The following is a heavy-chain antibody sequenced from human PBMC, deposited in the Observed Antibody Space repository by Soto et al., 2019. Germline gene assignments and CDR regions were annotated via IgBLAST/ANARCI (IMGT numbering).Heavy chain of an antibody. V-gene: IGHV3-48*02. J-gene: IGHJ4*02. CDR3: ATGYCRSDNCHFTH. CDR2: ISGTSETI. D-gene: IGHD2-2*03. CDR1: GFNFHTYT. Sequence: DVQLVESGGGLVKPGGSLRLSCAASGFNFHTYTMTWVRQAPGKGLEWVSYISGTSETIFYADSVKGRFTISRDNAKNPLYLQLNSLRDEETAVYYCATGYCRSDNCHFTHWGQGTLVPVSS.